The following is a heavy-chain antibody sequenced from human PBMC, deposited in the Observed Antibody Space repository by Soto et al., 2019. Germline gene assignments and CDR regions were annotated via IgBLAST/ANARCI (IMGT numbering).Heavy chain of an antibody. CDR1: GYSFPNYW. D-gene: IGHD6-6*01. V-gene: IGHV5-10-1*01. J-gene: IGHJ6*02. Sequence: PGESPKISCKGSGYSFPNYWISWVRQMPGKGREWMGRIDPSDSYTNYSPSFQGHVTISADKSISTAYLQWSSLKASDTAMYYCASRGYTSSSVQYYDMDVWGHGTTVTVSS. CDR3: ASRGYTSSSVQYYDMDV. CDR2: IDPSDSYT.